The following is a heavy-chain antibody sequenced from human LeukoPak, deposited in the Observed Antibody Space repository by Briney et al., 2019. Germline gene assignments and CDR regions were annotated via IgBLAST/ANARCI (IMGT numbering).Heavy chain of an antibody. CDR2: ISGNGGRT. Sequence: GGSLRLSCAASGFTFSSYAMSWVRQAPGKGLEWVSVISGNGGRTYYADSVKGRFTISRDNSKDTLYLQMNSLRGEDTAVYYCAKVRDLDTVLGRFDNWGQGTLVTVSS. D-gene: IGHD5-18*01. J-gene: IGHJ5*02. CDR1: GFTFSSYA. CDR3: AKVRDLDTVLGRFDN. V-gene: IGHV3-23*01.